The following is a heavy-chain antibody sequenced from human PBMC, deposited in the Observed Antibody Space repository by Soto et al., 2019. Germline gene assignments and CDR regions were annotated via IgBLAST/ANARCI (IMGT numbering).Heavy chain of an antibody. V-gene: IGHV3-33*01. Sequence: QVQLVESGGGVVQPGRSLRLSCAASGFAFSRHAMHWVRQAPGKGLEWVALIYPDGRYESYADSVKGRFTISRDNSKNTLSLQMNGLRVEDTAVYYCARDLGLGYNSTFDYWGQGTLVTVS. D-gene: IGHD1-1*01. CDR2: IYPDGRYE. CDR1: GFAFSRHA. CDR3: ARDLGLGYNSTFDY. J-gene: IGHJ4*02.